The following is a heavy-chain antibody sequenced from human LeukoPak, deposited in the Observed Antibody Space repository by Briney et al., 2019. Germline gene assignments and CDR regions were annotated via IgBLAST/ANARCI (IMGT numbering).Heavy chain of an antibody. Sequence: ASVKVSCKASGYTFTGYYMHWVRQAPGQGLEWMGWINPHSGDANYQGRVTMTRDTSISTAYMELSSLRSDDTAVYYCAIITVIKSPFDYWGQGTLVTVSS. D-gene: IGHD2-21*01. J-gene: IGHJ4*02. V-gene: IGHV1-2*02. CDR3: AIITVIKSPFDY. CDR2: INPHSGDA. CDR1: GYTFTGYY.